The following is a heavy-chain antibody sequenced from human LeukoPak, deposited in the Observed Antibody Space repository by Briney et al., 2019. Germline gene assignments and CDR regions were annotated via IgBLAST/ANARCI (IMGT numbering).Heavy chain of an antibody. CDR2: IYTSGST. CDR3: AREGVWGSYRY. CDR1: GGSISSYY. V-gene: IGHV4-4*07. D-gene: IGHD3-16*02. Sequence: SETLSLTCTVSGGSISSYYWSWIRQPAGKGLGWIGRIYTSGSTNYNPSLKSRVTMSVDTSKNQFSLKLSSVTAADTAVYYCAREGVWGSYRYWGQGTLVTVSS. J-gene: IGHJ4*02.